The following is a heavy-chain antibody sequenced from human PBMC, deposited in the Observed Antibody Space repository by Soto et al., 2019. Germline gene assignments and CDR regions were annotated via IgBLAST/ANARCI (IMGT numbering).Heavy chain of an antibody. CDR3: ARSDIVVVPAAINYYYGMDV. CDR2: IIPIFGTA. CDR1: GGTFSSYA. J-gene: IGHJ6*02. Sequence: SVKFSCKASGGTFSSYAISWVRQAPGQGLEWMGGIIPIFGTANYAQKFQGRVTITADESTSTAYMELSSLRSEDTAVYYCARSDIVVVPAAINYYYGMDVWGQGTTVTVSS. V-gene: IGHV1-69*13. D-gene: IGHD2-2*01.